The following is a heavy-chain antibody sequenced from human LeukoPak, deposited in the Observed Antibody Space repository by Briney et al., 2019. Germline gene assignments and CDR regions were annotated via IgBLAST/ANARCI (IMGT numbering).Heavy chain of an antibody. CDR3: ARSNWNYDQYYFDY. CDR2: IIPIFGTA. V-gene: IGHV1-69*13. Sequence: SVKVSCKASGGTFSSYAISWVRQAPGQGLEWMGGIIPIFGTANYAQKFQGRATITADESTSTAYMELSSLRSEDTAVYYCARSNWNYDQYYFDYWGQGTLVTVSS. D-gene: IGHD1-7*01. CDR1: GGTFSSYA. J-gene: IGHJ4*02.